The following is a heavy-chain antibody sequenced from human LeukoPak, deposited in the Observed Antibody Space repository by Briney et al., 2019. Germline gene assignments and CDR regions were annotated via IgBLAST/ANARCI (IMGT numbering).Heavy chain of an antibody. CDR1: GYTFTGYY. J-gene: IGHJ5*02. D-gene: IGHD6-13*01. CDR3: ATDSSSSNWFDP. Sequence: GASVKVSRKGSGYTFTGYYMHWVRQAPGQGLEWMGWINPNSGGTNYAQKFQGRVTMTRDTSISTAYMELSRLRSDDTAVYYCATDSSSSNWFDPWGQGTLVTVSS. V-gene: IGHV1-2*02. CDR2: INPNSGGT.